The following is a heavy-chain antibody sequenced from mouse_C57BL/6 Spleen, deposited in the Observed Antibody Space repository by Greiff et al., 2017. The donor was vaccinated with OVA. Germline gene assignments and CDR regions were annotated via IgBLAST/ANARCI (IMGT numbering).Heavy chain of an antibody. CDR2: ISSGSSTI. CDR3: ARGYYGSSYLDY. D-gene: IGHD1-1*01. Sequence: EVKLMESGGGLVKPGGSLKLSCAPSGFTFSDYGMHWVRQAPEKGLEWVAYISSGSSTIYYADTVKGRFTISRHNAKNTLFLQMTSLRSEDTAMYYCARGYYGSSYLDYWGQGTTLTVSS. CDR1: GFTFSDYG. V-gene: IGHV5-17*01. J-gene: IGHJ2*01.